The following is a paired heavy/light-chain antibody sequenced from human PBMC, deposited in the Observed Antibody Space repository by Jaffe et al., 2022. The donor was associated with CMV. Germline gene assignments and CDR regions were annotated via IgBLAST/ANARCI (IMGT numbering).Light chain of an antibody. Sequence: QSVLTQPPSVSAAPGQRVTISCSGSSSNIGNNYVSWYQQLPGTAPKLLIFDNDKRPSGIPDRFSGSKSGTSGTLGITGLQTGDEADYYCGTWDSTLSSVVFGGGTRLTVL. J-gene: IGLJ2*01. V-gene: IGLV1-51*01. CDR2: DND. CDR1: SSNIGNNY. CDR3: GTWDSTLSSVV.
Heavy chain of an antibody. CDR2: IYWNGNT. D-gene: IGHD1-1*01. CDR1: GDSIGSSTAY. V-gene: IGHV4-39*01. J-gene: IGHJ6*03. Sequence: HLQLQESGPGLVKPSETLSLTCTVSGDSIGSSTAYWGWIRQPPGKGVEWIGSIYWNGNTYYNPFLKSRVTISVDTSKNQFSLRLRSVTAADTAVFYCATSRKLDFAWNMYAWGKGTTVAVSS. CDR3: ATSRKLDFAWNMYA.